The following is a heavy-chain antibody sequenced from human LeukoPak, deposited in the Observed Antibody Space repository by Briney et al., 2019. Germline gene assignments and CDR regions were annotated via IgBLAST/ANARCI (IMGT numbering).Heavy chain of an antibody. D-gene: IGHD5-24*01. CDR1: GGTFSSYA. Sequence: WASVKVSCKVSGGTFSSYAISWVRQAPGQGLEWMGGIIPIFGTANYAQKFQGRVTITADESTSTAYMELSSLRSEDTAVYYCARSRDGYNKIKPYYFDYWGQGTLVTVSS. V-gene: IGHV1-69*13. CDR2: IIPIFGTA. J-gene: IGHJ4*02. CDR3: ARSRDGYNKIKPYYFDY.